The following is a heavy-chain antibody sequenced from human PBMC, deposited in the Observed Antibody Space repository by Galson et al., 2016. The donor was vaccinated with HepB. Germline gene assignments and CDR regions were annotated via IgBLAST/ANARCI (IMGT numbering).Heavy chain of an antibody. CDR2: ISDSGST. V-gene: IGHV4-59*01. J-gene: IGHJ5*02. D-gene: IGHD3-3*01. CDR1: GGSISTYY. Sequence: SETLSLTCTVSGGSISTYYWSWVRQPPGKGLEWIGDISDSGSTNYNPSLKSRVTISVDTSKNQFSLKLSSVTAADTAVYYCARVLRFLEWLEFDPWGQGTLVAGSS. CDR3: ARVLRFLEWLEFDP.